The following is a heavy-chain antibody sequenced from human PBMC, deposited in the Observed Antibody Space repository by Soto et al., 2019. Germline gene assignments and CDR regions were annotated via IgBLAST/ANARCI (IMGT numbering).Heavy chain of an antibody. J-gene: IGHJ5*02. V-gene: IGHV4-39*02. CDR2: IYYSGST. Sequence: TSETLSLTCTVSGGSISSSSYYWGWIRQPPGRGLEWIGSIYYSGSTYYNPSLKSRVTISVGTSKNQFSLKLSSVTAADTAVYYCARERRLVVVAATQYNWFDPWGQGTLVTVSS. CDR1: GGSISSSSYY. D-gene: IGHD2-15*01. CDR3: ARERRLVVVAATQYNWFDP.